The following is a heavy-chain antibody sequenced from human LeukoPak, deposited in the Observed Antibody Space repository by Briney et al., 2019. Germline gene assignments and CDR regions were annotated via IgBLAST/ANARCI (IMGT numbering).Heavy chain of an antibody. CDR3: ARQAVGNFDY. CDR1: GSIFTSYW. Sequence: GASLQVSGEGSGSIFTSYWIGGGRPLPGKGVEGMGIIYPGDSDTRYSPSFQGQVTISADKSISTAYLQWSSLKASDTAMYYCARQAVGNFDYWGQGTLVTVSS. J-gene: IGHJ4*02. D-gene: IGHD4-23*01. V-gene: IGHV5-51*01. CDR2: IYPGDSDT.